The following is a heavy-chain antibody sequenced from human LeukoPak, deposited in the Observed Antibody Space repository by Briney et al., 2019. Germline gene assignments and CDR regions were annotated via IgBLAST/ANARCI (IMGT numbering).Heavy chain of an antibody. CDR3: ARTQGWYYYYYYMDV. D-gene: IGHD2-15*01. Sequence: SETLSLTCAVYGGSFSGYYWSWIRQPPGRGLEWIGEINHSGSTNYNPSLKSLVTISVDTSKNQFSLKLSSVTAADTAVYYCARTQGWYYYYYYMDVWGKGTTVTVSS. CDR2: INHSGST. CDR1: GGSFSGYY. J-gene: IGHJ6*03. V-gene: IGHV4-34*01.